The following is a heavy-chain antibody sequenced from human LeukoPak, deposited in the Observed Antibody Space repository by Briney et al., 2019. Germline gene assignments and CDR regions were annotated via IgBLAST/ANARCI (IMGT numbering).Heavy chain of an antibody. J-gene: IGHJ4*02. CDR1: GFTFSSYA. Sequence: GESLRLSCAASGFTFSSYAMHWVRQAPGKGLGWVAVISYDGSNKYYADSVKGRFTISRDNSKNTLYLQMNSLRAEDTAVYYCARAYYDSSGYYFGYWGQGTLVTVSS. V-gene: IGHV3-30-3*01. CDR2: ISYDGSNK. D-gene: IGHD3-22*01. CDR3: ARAYYDSSGYYFGY.